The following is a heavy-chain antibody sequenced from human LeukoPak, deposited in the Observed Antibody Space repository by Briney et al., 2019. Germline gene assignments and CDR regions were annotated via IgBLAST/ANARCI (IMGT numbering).Heavy chain of an antibody. J-gene: IGHJ4*02. CDR2: ISGYI. Sequence: GGSLRLSCVGSGFTFSSYSMNWVRQAPGKGLEWIAYISGYIQYADSVKGRFTISRDNAKNSVYLQMNSLRAEDTAVYYCASGYSYGYYYFDYWGQGTLVTVSS. D-gene: IGHD5-18*01. CDR3: ASGYSYGYYYFDY. CDR1: GFTFSSYS. V-gene: IGHV3-21*05.